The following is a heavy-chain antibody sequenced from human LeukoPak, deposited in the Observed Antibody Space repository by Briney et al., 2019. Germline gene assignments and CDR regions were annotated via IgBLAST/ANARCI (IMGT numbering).Heavy chain of an antibody. V-gene: IGHV5-51*01. D-gene: IGHD4-17*01. CDR3: ARQGLRSHAFDI. CDR2: IYPGDSDT. CDR1: GYSINNYW. Sequence: GESLKISCKGSGYSINNYWIGWVRQMPGKGLEWMGIIYPGDSDTRYSPSFQGQVTISADKSISTAYLQWSSLKASDTAMHYCARQGLRSHAFDIWGQGTMVTVSS. J-gene: IGHJ3*02.